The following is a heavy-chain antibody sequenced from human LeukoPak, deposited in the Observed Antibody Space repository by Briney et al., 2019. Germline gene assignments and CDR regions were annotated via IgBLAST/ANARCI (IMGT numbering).Heavy chain of an antibody. V-gene: IGHV4-31*03. D-gene: IGHD3-10*01. Sequence: SETLSLTCTVSGGSISSGGYYWSWIRQHPGKGLEWIGYIYYSGSTYYNPSLKSRVTISVDTSKNQFSLKLSSVTAADTAVYYCAGEQTSLGVRGVFDYWGQGTLVTVSS. CDR1: GGSISSGGYY. CDR2: IYYSGST. CDR3: AGEQTSLGVRGVFDY. J-gene: IGHJ4*02.